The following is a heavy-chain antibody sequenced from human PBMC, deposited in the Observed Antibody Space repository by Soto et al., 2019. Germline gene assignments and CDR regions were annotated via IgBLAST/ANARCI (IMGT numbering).Heavy chain of an antibody. V-gene: IGHV4-39*01. J-gene: IGHJ5*02. Sequence: QLQLQESGPGLVKPSETLSLTCTVSGGSISSSSYYWGWIRQPPGKGLEWIGSIYYSGSTYYNPSLKSRVTISVDTSKNQFSLQLSSVTAADTAVYYCARHQVAVAGTAPFDPWGQGTLVTVSS. D-gene: IGHD6-19*01. CDR1: GGSISSSSYY. CDR2: IYYSGST. CDR3: ARHQVAVAGTAPFDP.